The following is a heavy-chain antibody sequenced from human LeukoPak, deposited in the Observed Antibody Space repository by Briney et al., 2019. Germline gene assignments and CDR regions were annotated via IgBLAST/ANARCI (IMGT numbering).Heavy chain of an antibody. V-gene: IGHV4-59*08. CDR1: GGSISSYF. D-gene: IGHD2-15*01. Sequence: LETLSLTCTVSGGSISSYFWNWIRQPPGKGLEWIGYIYYTGSTNYNPSLKSRVTISVNTSKNQFSLTLSSVTAADTAVYYCARLRCSGGSCYDDYWGQGTLVSVSS. CDR3: ARLRCSGGSCYDDY. J-gene: IGHJ4*02. CDR2: IYYTGST.